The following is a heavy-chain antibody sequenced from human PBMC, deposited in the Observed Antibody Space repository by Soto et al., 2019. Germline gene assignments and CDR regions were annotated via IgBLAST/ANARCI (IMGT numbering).Heavy chain of an antibody. CDR2: IKSKTDGGTT. CDR3: TTDATYSSSWYGPYYYYYGMDV. J-gene: IGHJ6*02. D-gene: IGHD6-13*01. Sequence: GGSLRLSCAASGFTFSNAWMNWVRQAPGKGLEWVGRIKSKTDGGTTDYAAPVKGRFTISRDDSKNTLYLQMNSLKTEDTAVYYCTTDATYSSSWYGPYYYYYGMDVWGQGTTVTVSS. CDR1: GFTFSNAW. V-gene: IGHV3-15*07.